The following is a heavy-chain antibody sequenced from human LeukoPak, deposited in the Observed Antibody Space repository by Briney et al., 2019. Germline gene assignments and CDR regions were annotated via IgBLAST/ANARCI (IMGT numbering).Heavy chain of an antibody. Sequence: GVSVKVSCKASGGTFSSYAISWVRQAPGQGLEWMGGIIPIFGTANYAQKFQGRVTITADESTSTAYMELSSLRSEDTAVYYCARGGDGTISSNMDVWGKGTTVTVSS. D-gene: IGHD1-1*01. CDR2: IIPIFGTA. CDR3: ARGGDGTISSNMDV. J-gene: IGHJ6*03. V-gene: IGHV1-69*13. CDR1: GGTFSSYA.